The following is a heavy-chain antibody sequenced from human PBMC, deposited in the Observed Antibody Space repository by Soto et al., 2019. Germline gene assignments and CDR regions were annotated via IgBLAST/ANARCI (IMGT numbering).Heavy chain of an antibody. V-gene: IGHV3-30*03. Sequence: GGSLRLSCAASGFTFSSYGMHWVRQAPGKGLEWVAVISYDGSNKYYADSVKGRFTISRDNSKNTLYLQMNSLRAEDTAVYYCATSLDVWGQGTTVTVSS. CDR1: GFTFSSYG. CDR3: ATSLDV. J-gene: IGHJ6*02. CDR2: ISYDGSNK.